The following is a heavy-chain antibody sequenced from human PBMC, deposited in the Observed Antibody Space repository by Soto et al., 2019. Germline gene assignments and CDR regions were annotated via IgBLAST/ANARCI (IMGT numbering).Heavy chain of an antibody. CDR3: ARLGLYYYDSSGYYIDD. CDR1: GYRLTSYW. J-gene: IGHJ4*02. D-gene: IGHD3-22*01. CDR2: IDPSDSYT. Sequence: PGESMKISCQGSGYRLTSYWISWVRQMPGKGLEWMGRIDPSDSYTNYSPSFQGHVTISADKSISTAYLQWSSLKASDTAMYYCARLGLYYYDSSGYYIDDWGQGTLVTVSS. V-gene: IGHV5-10-1*01.